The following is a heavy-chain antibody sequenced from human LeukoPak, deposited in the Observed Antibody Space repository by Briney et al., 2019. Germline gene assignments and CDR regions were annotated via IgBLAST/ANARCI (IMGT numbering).Heavy chain of an antibody. D-gene: IGHD2-2*01. CDR3: ARDSPYCSSTSCYLNAFDI. Sequence: SETLSLTCTVSGGSTSSYYWSWVRQAAGKGLEWIGRISTSGSTNYNPSLKSRVTMSVDTSKNQFSLKLSSVTAADTAVYYCARDSPYCSSTSCYLNAFDIWGQGTMVTVSS. CDR2: ISTSGST. CDR1: GGSTSSYY. V-gene: IGHV4-4*07. J-gene: IGHJ3*02.